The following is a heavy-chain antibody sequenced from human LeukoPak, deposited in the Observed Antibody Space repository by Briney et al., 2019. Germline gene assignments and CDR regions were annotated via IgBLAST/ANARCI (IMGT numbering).Heavy chain of an antibody. D-gene: IGHD2-2*01. V-gene: IGHV1-2*02. J-gene: IGHJ5*02. CDR3: ARDPEGIVVVPAAQSWFDP. CDR2: INPNSGGT. Sequence: ASVKVSCKASGYTFTGYYMHWVRQAPGQGLEWMGWINPNSGGTNYAQKFQGRVTMTRDTSISTAYMELSRLRSDDTAVYYCARDPEGIVVVPAAQSWFDPWGQGTLVTVSS. CDR1: GYTFTGYY.